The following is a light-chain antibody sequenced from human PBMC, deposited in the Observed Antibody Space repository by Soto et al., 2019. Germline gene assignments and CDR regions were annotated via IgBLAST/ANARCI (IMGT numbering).Light chain of an antibody. J-gene: IGKJ1*01. Sequence: EVVMTQSPDTLSVSPGERATLSCRASQSVSSSLAWYQQKPCQAPRLLIYGASTRATGGPARFSGSGSGTEFTLTISSLQSEDVAVYYCQHFHNWPPWTFGQGTRVEIK. CDR1: QSVSSS. CDR3: QHFHNWPPWT. CDR2: GAS. V-gene: IGKV3-15*01.